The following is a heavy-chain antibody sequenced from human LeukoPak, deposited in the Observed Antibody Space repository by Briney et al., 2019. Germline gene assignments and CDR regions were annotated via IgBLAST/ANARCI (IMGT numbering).Heavy chain of an antibody. D-gene: IGHD1-26*01. CDR2: IYHSGST. Sequence: SETLSLTCTVSGYSISSGYYWGWIRQPPGKGLVWIGSIYHSGSTYYNPSLKSRVTISVDTSKNQFSLKLSSVTAADTAVYYCAREDSGSAFDYWGQGTLVTVSS. J-gene: IGHJ4*02. CDR3: AREDSGSAFDY. CDR1: GYSISSGYY. V-gene: IGHV4-38-2*02.